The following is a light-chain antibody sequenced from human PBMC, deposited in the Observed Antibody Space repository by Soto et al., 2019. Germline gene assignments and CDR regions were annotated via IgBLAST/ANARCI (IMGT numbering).Light chain of an antibody. CDR1: QGISSY. V-gene: IGKV1-8*01. J-gene: IGKJ2*01. CDR3: QQYYTYPQT. Sequence: AIRMTQSPSSFSASTGDRVTITCRASQGISSYLAWYQRKPGKAPKLLVYAASTLQYGVPSRFSGSGSGTDFTLTISCLQSEDFATYFCQQYYTYPQTFGQGTKVDIK. CDR2: AAS.